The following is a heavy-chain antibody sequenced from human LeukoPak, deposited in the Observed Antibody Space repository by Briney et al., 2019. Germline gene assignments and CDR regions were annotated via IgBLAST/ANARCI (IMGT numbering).Heavy chain of an antibody. CDR2: ITGSGTTI. J-gene: IGHJ4*02. CDR1: GFIFSDYS. CDR3: AKSSRYGTGWYGRIDY. V-gene: IGHV3-48*02. D-gene: IGHD6-19*01. Sequence: GGSLTLSCAASGFIFSDYSMNWVRQAPGQGLEWLSYITGSGTTIYYADSVRGRFTISRDNAKNSLYLQMNSLRDEDTAVYYCAKSSRYGTGWYGRIDYWGQGTLVTVS.